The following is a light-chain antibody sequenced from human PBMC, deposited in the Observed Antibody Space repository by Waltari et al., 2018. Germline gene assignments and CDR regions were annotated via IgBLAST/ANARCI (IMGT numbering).Light chain of an antibody. Sequence: QLVLTQSPSASASLGASVKLTCTLDSGHSSNIVAWLQQQPEKGPRYLMKINSDGSHSKGDGIPDRFSGSSSGAWRYLTISSVQSEDEADYYCQTGGHGTWVFGGGTKLTVL. CDR1: SGHSSNI. J-gene: IGLJ3*02. V-gene: IGLV4-69*01. CDR3: QTGGHGTWV. CDR2: INSDGSH.